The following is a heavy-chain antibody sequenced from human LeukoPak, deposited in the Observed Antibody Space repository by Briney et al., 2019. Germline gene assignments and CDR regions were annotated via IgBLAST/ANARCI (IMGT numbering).Heavy chain of an antibody. Sequence: GGSLRLSRAASGFTFSSYSMNWVRQAPGKGLEWVSSISSRSSYIYYADSVKGRFTISRDNAKNSLYLQMNSLRAEDTAVYYCARGLPYSSSPDWFDPWGQGTLVTVSS. CDR3: ARGLPYSSSPDWFDP. V-gene: IGHV3-21*01. CDR2: ISSRSSYI. CDR1: GFTFSSYS. D-gene: IGHD6-13*01. J-gene: IGHJ5*02.